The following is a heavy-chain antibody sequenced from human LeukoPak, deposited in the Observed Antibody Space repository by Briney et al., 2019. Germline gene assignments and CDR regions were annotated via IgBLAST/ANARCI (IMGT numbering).Heavy chain of an antibody. V-gene: IGHV3-21*01. CDR1: GITFSSYS. Sequence: GGSLRLSCAASGITFSSYSMNWVRQAPGKGLEWVSSISSSSSYIYYADSVKGRFTISRDNAKNSLYLQMNSLRAEDTAVYYCARDLHWNYQVDWFDPWGQGTLVTVSS. CDR2: ISSSSSYI. J-gene: IGHJ5*02. CDR3: ARDLHWNYQVDWFDP. D-gene: IGHD1-7*01.